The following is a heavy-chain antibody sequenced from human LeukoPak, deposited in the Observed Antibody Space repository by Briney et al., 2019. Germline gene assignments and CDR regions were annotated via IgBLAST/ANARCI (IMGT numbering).Heavy chain of an antibody. CDR2: ILSDGSTK. J-gene: IGHJ4*02. D-gene: IGHD3-9*01. Sequence: GGSLRLSCAACGFTFRSYAMHWVRQAPGKGLEWVAVILSDGSTKYYADSVKGRFTISRDNSKNTLYLQMNSLRAEDTAVYYCARVPENFDWPGVDYWGQGTLVTVSS. CDR3: ARVPENFDWPGVDY. V-gene: IGHV3-30-3*01. CDR1: GFTFRSYA.